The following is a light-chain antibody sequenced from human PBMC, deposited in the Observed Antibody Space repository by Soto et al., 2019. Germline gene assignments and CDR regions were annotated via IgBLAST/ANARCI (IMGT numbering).Light chain of an antibody. Sequence: DVVLTQSPDSLPVSLGERATINCKSSQSLLYSSNNKNYLAWYQQNPGQPPKLLIYWSSTRESVFPDRFSGSGSGTDFTLTISGLQTEDVAVYYCQQYYNTPYTFGQGTKLEIK. CDR2: WSS. CDR1: QSLLYSSNNKNY. J-gene: IGKJ2*01. CDR3: QQYYNTPYT. V-gene: IGKV4-1*01.